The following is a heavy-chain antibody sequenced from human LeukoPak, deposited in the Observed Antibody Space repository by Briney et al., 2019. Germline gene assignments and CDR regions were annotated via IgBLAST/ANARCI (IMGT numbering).Heavy chain of an antibody. Sequence: GGSLRLSCAASGFTFSSYSMNWVRQAPGEGLEWVSSISSSSSYIYYADSVKGRFTISRDNAKNSLYLQMNSLRAEDTAVYYCARDGDTAMVPDYWGQGTLVTVSS. CDR2: ISSSSSYI. D-gene: IGHD5-18*01. CDR3: ARDGDTAMVPDY. J-gene: IGHJ4*02. V-gene: IGHV3-21*01. CDR1: GFTFSSYS.